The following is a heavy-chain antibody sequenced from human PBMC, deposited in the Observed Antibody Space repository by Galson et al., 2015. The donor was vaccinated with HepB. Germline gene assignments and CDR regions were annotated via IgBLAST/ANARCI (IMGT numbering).Heavy chain of an antibody. CDR1: GFTFSSYA. CDR3: ARDHREWELLELGY. D-gene: IGHD1-26*01. CDR2: ISYDGSNK. J-gene: IGHJ4*02. Sequence: LRLSCAASGFTFSSYAMHWVRQAPGKGLEWVAVISYDGSNKYYADSVKGRFTISRDNSKNTLYLQMNSLRAEDTAVYYCARDHREWELLELGYWGQGTLVTVPS. V-gene: IGHV3-30*04.